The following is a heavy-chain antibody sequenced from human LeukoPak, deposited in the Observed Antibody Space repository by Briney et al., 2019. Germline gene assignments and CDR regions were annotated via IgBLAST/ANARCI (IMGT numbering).Heavy chain of an antibody. Sequence: GGSLRLSCAASGFTFSSYSMNWVRQAPGKGLEWVSSISSSSSYIYYADSVKGRFTISRDNAKNSLYLQMNSLRAEDTAVYYCARGAFKGVTAPNLNWGQGTLVTVSS. V-gene: IGHV3-21*01. CDR1: GFTFSSYS. CDR3: ARGAFKGVTAPNLN. CDR2: ISSSSSYI. D-gene: IGHD2-2*01. J-gene: IGHJ4*02.